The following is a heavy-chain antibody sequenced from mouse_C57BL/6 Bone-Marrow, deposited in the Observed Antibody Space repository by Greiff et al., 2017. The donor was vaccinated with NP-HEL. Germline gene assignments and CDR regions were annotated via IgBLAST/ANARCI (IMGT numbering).Heavy chain of an antibody. V-gene: IGHV1-81*01. CDR3: ARYSNYYGSSLYYAMDY. Sequence: VQLQQSGAELARPGASVKLSCKASGYTFTSYGISWVKQRTGQGLEWIGEIYPRSGNTYYNEKFKGKATLTADKSSSTAYMELRSLTSEDSAVYFCARYSNYYGSSLYYAMDYWGQGTSVTVSS. CDR1: GYTFTSYG. CDR2: IYPRSGNT. J-gene: IGHJ4*01. D-gene: IGHD1-1*01.